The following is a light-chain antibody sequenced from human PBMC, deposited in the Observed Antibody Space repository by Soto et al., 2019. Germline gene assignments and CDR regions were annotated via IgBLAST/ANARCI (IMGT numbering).Light chain of an antibody. CDR1: TSNIEKFY. CDR2: RDN. CDR3: AAWDDSLRGVV. V-gene: IGLV1-47*01. Sequence: QSVLTQPPSVSAAPGQRVTISCSGSTSNIEKFYVYWYQQLPGTAPKLLVYRDNQRPSGVPDRFSGSKSGTSASLAISGLRSDDEADYYCAAWDDSLRGVVFGGGTKLTVL. J-gene: IGLJ2*01.